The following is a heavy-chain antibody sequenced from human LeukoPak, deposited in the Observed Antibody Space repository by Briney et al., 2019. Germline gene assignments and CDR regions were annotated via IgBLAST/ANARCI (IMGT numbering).Heavy chain of an antibody. V-gene: IGHV1-69*13. CDR3: ARGPEYDSSGYYPYYYGMDV. D-gene: IGHD3-22*01. J-gene: IGHJ6*02. CDR1: GGTFSSYA. Sequence: SVKVSCKASGGTFSSYAISWVRQAPGQGLEWMGGIIPIFGTANYAQKFQGRVTITADESTSTAYMELSSLRSEDTAVYYCARGPEYDSSGYYPYYYGMDVWGQETTVTVSS. CDR2: IIPIFGTA.